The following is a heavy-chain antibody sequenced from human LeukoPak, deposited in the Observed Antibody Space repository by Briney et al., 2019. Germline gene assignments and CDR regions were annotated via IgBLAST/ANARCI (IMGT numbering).Heavy chain of an antibody. CDR1: GGSISSYY. CDR2: IYYSGST. J-gene: IGHJ4*02. Sequence: PSETLSLTCTVSGGSISSYYWSWIRQPPGKGLEWIGYIYYSGSTNYNPSLKSRVTISVDTSKNQFSLKLSSVTAADTAVYYCARSIPVPYSSGWFDYWGQGTLATVSS. CDR3: ARSIPVPYSSGWFDY. V-gene: IGHV4-59*01. D-gene: IGHD6-19*01.